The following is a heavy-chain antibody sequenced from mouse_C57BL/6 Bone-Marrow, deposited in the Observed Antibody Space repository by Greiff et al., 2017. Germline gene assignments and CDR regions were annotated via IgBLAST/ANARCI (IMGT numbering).Heavy chain of an antibody. CDR3: ARYGRLRPPYAMDY. V-gene: IGHV1-58*01. CDR2: IYIGNGDT. Sequence: VQLQQSGAELVRPGSSVKMSCKTSGYTFTSYGINWVKQRPGQGLEWIGYIYIGNGDTEYNEKFKGKATLTSDTASSTAYMQLSSLTSEDSAIYFCARYGRLRPPYAMDYWGQGTSVTVSS. J-gene: IGHJ4*01. D-gene: IGHD2-4*01. CDR1: GYTFTSYG.